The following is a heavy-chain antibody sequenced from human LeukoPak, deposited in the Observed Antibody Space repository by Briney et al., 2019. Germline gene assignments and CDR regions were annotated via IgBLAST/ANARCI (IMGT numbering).Heavy chain of an antibody. J-gene: IGHJ4*02. D-gene: IGHD6-19*01. V-gene: IGHV4-59*01. Sequence: SETLSLTCTVSGGSISSYYWSWIRQPPGKGLEWIGYTYYSGSTNYNPSLKSRVTISVDTSKNQFSLKLSSVTAADTAVYYCARDVGGIAVAGFDYWGQGTLVTVSS. CDR2: TYYSGST. CDR1: GGSISSYY. CDR3: ARDVGGIAVAGFDY.